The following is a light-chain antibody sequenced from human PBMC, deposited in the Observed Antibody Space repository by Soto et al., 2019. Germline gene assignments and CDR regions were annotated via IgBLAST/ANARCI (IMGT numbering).Light chain of an antibody. CDR2: KAS. CDR3: HQYSRYPWT. CDR1: QRVGCW. V-gene: IGKV1-5*03. J-gene: IGKJ1*01. Sequence: QMTQSPSTLSASEGDRVTITCWASQRVGCWLAWHQQKPGRAPKVLVYKASNLQDGVPSRFSGSGSGTEFTLTISSLKPDDVATYFCHQYSRYPWTFGQGTKVEIK.